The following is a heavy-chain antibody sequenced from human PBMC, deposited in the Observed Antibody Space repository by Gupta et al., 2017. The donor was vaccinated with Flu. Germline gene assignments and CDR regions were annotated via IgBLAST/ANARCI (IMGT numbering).Heavy chain of an antibody. CDR2: IRSKAYGGTT. Sequence: EVQLVESGGGLVQPGRSLRLSCTASGFTFGDYAMSWVRQAPGKGLEWVGFIRSKAYGGTTEYAASVKGRFTISRDDSKSIAYLQMNSLKTEDTAVYYCTRESSGWLASIHFDYWGQGTLVTVSS. CDR1: GFTFGDYA. D-gene: IGHD6-19*01. J-gene: IGHJ4*02. CDR3: TRESSGWLASIHFDY. V-gene: IGHV3-49*04.